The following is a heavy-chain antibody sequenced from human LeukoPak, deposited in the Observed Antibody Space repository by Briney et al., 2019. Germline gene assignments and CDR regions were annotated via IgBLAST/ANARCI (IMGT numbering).Heavy chain of an antibody. D-gene: IGHD3-22*01. CDR1: GDTISSYY. V-gene: IGHV4-4*07. J-gene: IGHJ4*02. CDR3: ARDYYYDNSGFFGY. CDR2: IYSSGST. Sequence: SETLSLTCTVSGDTISSYYWSWIRQPAEKGLEWIGRIYSSGSTNYNPSLKSRVTMSADTSKNQFSLRLSSLTAADTAVYFCARDYYYDNSGFFGYWGQGTLVTVSS.